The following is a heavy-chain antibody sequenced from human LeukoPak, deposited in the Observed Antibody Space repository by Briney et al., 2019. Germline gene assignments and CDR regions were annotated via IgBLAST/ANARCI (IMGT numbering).Heavy chain of an antibody. CDR3: ARGFSEHYDFWSGYYKGGFDP. CDR2: TYYRSKWYN. V-gene: IGHV6-1*01. J-gene: IGHJ5*02. D-gene: IGHD3-3*01. CDR1: GDSVSSNSAA. Sequence: SQTLSLTCAISGDSVSSNSAAWNWIRQSPSRGLEWLGRTYYRSKWYNDYAVSVKSRITINPDTSKNQFSLQLNSVTPEDTAVYYCARGFSEHYDFWSGYYKGGFDPWGQGTLVTVSS.